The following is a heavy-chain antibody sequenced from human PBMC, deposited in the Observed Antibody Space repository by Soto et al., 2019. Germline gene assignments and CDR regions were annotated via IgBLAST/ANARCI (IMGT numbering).Heavy chain of an antibody. Sequence: EVQLVESGGGLVQPGGSLRLSCGASGFTFRTYWLSWVRQVPGKGLEWVANINQDGSETNYVDSVKGRFTISRDSAKNSLYLQMSSLRAEDTALYYCARDGSTSWYSYDYHGMDVWGQGTTVTVSS. V-gene: IGHV3-7*05. CDR1: GFTFRTYW. CDR3: ARDGSTSWYSYDYHGMDV. J-gene: IGHJ6*02. CDR2: INQDGSET. D-gene: IGHD5-18*01.